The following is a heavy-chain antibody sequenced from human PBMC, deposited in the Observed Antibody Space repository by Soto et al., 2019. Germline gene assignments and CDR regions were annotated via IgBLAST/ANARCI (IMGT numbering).Heavy chain of an antibody. CDR3: ATHHNINWNDACGFDS. CDR1: GGSISSSHW. D-gene: IGHD1-20*01. J-gene: IGHJ5*01. CDR2: VHHSGTT. V-gene: IGHV4-4*02. Sequence: VHLQASGPGLVKPSGTLSLTCAVSGGSISSSHWWSWVRQPPGKGLKWSGEVHHSGTTNCNSSLKSRVTISVDMSENQFSLTLTSGTVAATAIYYFATHHNINWNDACGFDSWGEGNLVTVAS.